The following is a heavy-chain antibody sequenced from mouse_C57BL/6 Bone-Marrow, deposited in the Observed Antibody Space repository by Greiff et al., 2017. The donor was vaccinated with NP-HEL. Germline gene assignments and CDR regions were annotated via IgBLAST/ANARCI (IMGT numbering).Heavy chain of an antibody. CDR3: AREGYSGNWYFDV. Sequence: EVHLVESGPGMVKPSQSLSLTCTVTGYSITSGYDWHWIRHFPGNKLEWMGYISYSGSTNYNPSLKSRISITHDTSKNHFFLKLKSVTTEDTATYYCAREGYSGNWYFDVWGTGTTVTVSS. CDR2: ISYSGST. D-gene: IGHD1-1*01. J-gene: IGHJ1*03. V-gene: IGHV3-1*01. CDR1: GYSITSGYD.